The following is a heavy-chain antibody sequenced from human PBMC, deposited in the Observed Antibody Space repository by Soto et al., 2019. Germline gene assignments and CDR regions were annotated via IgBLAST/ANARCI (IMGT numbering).Heavy chain of an antibody. J-gene: IGHJ4*02. CDR2: ISSASSYT. Sequence: ESGGGLVKPGGSLRLSGAASGFTFSSYSMNWVRQAPGNGLEWVSSISSASSYTYYADSVKGRFTISRDNAKNSLFLQMNSLRAEDTAAYYCARVKTGSAAGIGSPADYWGQGTLVTVSS. V-gene: IGHV3-21*01. D-gene: IGHD6-13*01. CDR3: ARVKTGSAAGIGSPADY. CDR1: GFTFSSYS.